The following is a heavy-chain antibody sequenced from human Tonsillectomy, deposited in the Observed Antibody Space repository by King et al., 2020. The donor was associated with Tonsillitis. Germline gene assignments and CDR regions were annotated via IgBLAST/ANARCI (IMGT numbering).Heavy chain of an antibody. V-gene: IGHV4-59*01. Sequence: VQLQESGPGLLKPSETLSLTCTVSGDSISNYYWSWIRQPPGKGLEWIGYIYNSGSTNFSPSLQSRVTISVDKSKNQFSLKLTSVTAADAAVYYCARVIRYCSSTSCYLHYMDVWGKGTTVTVSS. D-gene: IGHD2-2*01. J-gene: IGHJ6*03. CDR3: ARVIRYCSSTSCYLHYMDV. CDR2: IYNSGST. CDR1: GDSISNYY.